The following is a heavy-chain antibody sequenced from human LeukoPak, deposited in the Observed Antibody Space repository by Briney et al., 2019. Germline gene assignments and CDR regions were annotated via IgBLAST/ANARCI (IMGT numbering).Heavy chain of an antibody. J-gene: IGHJ4*02. V-gene: IGHV3-23*01. CDR1: GFTFSNYA. CDR3: VKSREASIRYSLGDY. D-gene: IGHD2-21*01. Sequence: GGSLRLSCAASGFTFSNYAVTWVRQAPGKGLEWVSSISNTGERTYYADSVKGRFTILRDNSKNTVFLEMNTLRADDTALYHCVKSREASIRYSLGDYWGQGSLVTVS. CDR2: ISNTGERT.